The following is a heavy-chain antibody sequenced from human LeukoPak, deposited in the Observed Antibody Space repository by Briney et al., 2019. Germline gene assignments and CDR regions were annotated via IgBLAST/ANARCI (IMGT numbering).Heavy chain of an antibody. Sequence: GGSLRLSCAASGFTFSSYAMHWVRQAPGKGLEWVAVISYDGSNKYYADSVKGRFTISRDNSKNTLYLQINSLRAEDTAVYYCARDTTLDSSGYYSYFDYWGQGTLVTASS. V-gene: IGHV3-30-3*01. CDR3: ARDTTLDSSGYYSYFDY. D-gene: IGHD3-22*01. J-gene: IGHJ4*02. CDR2: ISYDGSNK. CDR1: GFTFSSYA.